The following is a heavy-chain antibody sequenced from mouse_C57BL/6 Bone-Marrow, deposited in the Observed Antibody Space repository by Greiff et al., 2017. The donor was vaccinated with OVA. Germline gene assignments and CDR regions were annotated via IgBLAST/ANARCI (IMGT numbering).Heavy chain of an antibody. V-gene: IGHV14-4*01. CDR3: TNGDYGLDY. Sequence: VQLKESGAELVRPGASVKLSCTASGFNIKDDYMHWVKQRPEQGLEWIGWIDPENGDTEYASKFQGKATITADTSSNTAYLQLSSLTSEDTAVYYCTNGDYGLDYWGQGTSVTVSS. D-gene: IGHD1-1*01. CDR2: IDPENGDT. J-gene: IGHJ4*01. CDR1: GFNIKDDY.